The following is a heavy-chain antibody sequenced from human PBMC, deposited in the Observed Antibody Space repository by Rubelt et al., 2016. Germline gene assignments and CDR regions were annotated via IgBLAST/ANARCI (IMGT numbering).Heavy chain of an antibody. V-gene: IGHV3-43*02. CDR2: ISWDGGST. J-gene: IGHJ4*02. D-gene: IGHD6-19*01. CDR3: AKDSAVAGEYYFDY. Sequence: EVQLVESGGGLVQPGGSLRLSCAASGFTFSSYWMHWVRHAPGKGLVWVSLISWDGGSTYYADSVKGRFTISRENSKNSLYLQMNSLRTEDTALYYCAKDSAVAGEYYFDYWGQGTLVTVSS. CDR1: GFTFSSYW.